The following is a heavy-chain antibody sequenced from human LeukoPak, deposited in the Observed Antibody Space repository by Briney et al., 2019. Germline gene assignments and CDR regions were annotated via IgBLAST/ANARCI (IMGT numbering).Heavy chain of an antibody. CDR1: GFTFSSYG. V-gene: IGHV3-30*02. D-gene: IGHD6-6*01. CDR2: IRYDGSNK. J-gene: IGHJ4*02. CDR3: AKTPQFSPIAALDY. Sequence: GGSLRLSCAASGFTFSSYGMHWVRQAPGKGLEWVAFIRYDGSNKYYADSVKGRFTISRDNSKNTLYLQMNSLRAEDTAVYYCAKTPQFSPIAALDYWGQGTLVTVSS.